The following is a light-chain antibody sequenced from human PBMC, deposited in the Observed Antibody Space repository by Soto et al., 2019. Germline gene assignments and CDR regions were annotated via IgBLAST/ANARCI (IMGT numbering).Light chain of an antibody. CDR3: QQYDNLPIT. CDR1: QDISNY. V-gene: IGKV1-33*01. J-gene: IGKJ3*01. CDR2: DDS. Sequence: DIQMTQSPSSLSASVGDRVTITCQASQDISNYLNWYQQKPGKAPKLLIYDDSNLETGVPSRFSGSGSGTDFNFTISSLQPEDIATYYCQQYDNLPITFGPRTKVDIK.